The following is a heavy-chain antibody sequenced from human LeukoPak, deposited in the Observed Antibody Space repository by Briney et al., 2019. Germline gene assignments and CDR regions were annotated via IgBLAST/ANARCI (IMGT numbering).Heavy chain of an antibody. CDR3: ARDGYYDFWSGPFDF. CDR1: GFDFNNYA. Sequence: GGSVRLSCAASGFDFNNYAMSWVRQAPGWGLEWVSAISGSGGSTYYVDSVKGRFTISRDNFKNTLFLQMNSLRAEDTAVYYCARDGYYDFWSGPFDFWGQGTLVTVSS. CDR2: ISGSGGST. J-gene: IGHJ4*02. V-gene: IGHV3-23*01. D-gene: IGHD3-3*01.